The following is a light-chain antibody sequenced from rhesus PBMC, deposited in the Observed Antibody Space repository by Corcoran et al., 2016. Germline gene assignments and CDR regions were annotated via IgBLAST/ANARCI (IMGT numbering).Light chain of an antibody. CDR1: QSVSSY. CDR2: GAS. J-gene: IGKJ1*01. Sequence: EIVMTQSPATLSLSPGERATLSCRASQSVSSYVAWYQQKPEQAPRLLIYGASSRATGIPDRFSGSGSGTDFTLTISSLEPEYFAVYYCQQYSNWPRTFGQGTKVEIK. V-gene: IGKV3S9*01. CDR3: QQYSNWPRT.